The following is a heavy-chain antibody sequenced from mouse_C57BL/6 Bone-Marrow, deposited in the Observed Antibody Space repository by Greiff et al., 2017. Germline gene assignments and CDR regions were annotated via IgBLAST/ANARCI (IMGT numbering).Heavy chain of an antibody. D-gene: IGHD1-1*02. CDR2: IYPGSGST. Sequence: VQLQQSGTVLARPGASVKMSCKASGYTFTSYWITWVKQRPGQGLEWIGDIYPGSGSTNYNEKFKSKATLTVDTSSSTAYMQLSSLTSEDSAVYYCAIGRWWGYFDVWGTGTTVTVSS. CDR1: GYTFTSYW. V-gene: IGHV1-55*01. J-gene: IGHJ1*03. CDR3: AIGRWWGYFDV.